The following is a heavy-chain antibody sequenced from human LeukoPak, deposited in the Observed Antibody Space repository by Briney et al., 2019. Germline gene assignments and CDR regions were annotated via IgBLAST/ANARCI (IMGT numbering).Heavy chain of an antibody. CDR3: ARGDSSGWYYYFDY. D-gene: IGHD6-19*01. V-gene: IGHV3-66*01. Sequence: GGSLRLSCVASGFTVSSNYMSWGRQAPGKGLEWVSVIYSGGSTYYADSVKGRFTISRDNSKNTLYLQMNSLRAEDTAVYYCARGDSSGWYYYFDYWGQGTLVTVSS. J-gene: IGHJ4*02. CDR2: IYSGGST. CDR1: GFTVSSNY.